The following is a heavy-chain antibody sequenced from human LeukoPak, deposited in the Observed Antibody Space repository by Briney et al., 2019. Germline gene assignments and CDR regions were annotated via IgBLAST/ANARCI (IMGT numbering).Heavy chain of an antibody. CDR2: INHSGSA. J-gene: IGHJ4*02. Sequence: PSETLSLTCAAYGGTFSGYYWSWIRQPPGKGLEWIGEINHSGSANYSPSLKRLLTISVDPSKNQFSLKLSSVTAADTAVYYCARFPYYDYVWGSYRYSFDYWGQGTLVTVSS. D-gene: IGHD3-16*02. V-gene: IGHV4-34*01. CDR3: ARFPYYDYVWGSYRYSFDY. CDR1: GGTFSGYY.